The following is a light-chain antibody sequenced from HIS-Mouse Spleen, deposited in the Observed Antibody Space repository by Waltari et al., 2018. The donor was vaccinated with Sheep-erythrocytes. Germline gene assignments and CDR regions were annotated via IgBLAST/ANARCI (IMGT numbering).Light chain of an antibody. J-gene: IGLJ1*01. CDR1: SSDVGGYNY. V-gene: IGLV2-11*01. CDR3: CSYAGSYNHV. CDR2: DVS. Sequence: QSALTQPRSVSGSPGQSVTISCTGTSSDVGGYNYFSWYQQHPGKAPKLMIYDVSKRTSVVTDRFSGSKSGNTASLTISGLQAEDEADYYCCSYAGSYNHVFATGTKVTVL.